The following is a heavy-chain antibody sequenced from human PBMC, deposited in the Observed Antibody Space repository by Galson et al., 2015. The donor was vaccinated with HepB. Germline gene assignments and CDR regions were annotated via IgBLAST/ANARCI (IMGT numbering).Heavy chain of an antibody. CDR2: IWYDGDPK. Sequence: SLRLSCAASGSTFSNYGMHWVRQAPGKGLEWVAVIWYDGDPKYYADSVKGRFTVSRDTSKSTLYLQMNSLRVGDTAVYYCAGGPPRERDIWSRHYTRPDFWGQGTLVTVSS. CDR3: AGGPPRERDIWSRHYTRPDF. D-gene: IGHD3-3*01. J-gene: IGHJ4*02. CDR1: GSTFSNYG. V-gene: IGHV3-33*01.